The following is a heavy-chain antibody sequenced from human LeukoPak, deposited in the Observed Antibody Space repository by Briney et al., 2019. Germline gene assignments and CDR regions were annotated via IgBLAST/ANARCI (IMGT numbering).Heavy chain of an antibody. D-gene: IGHD7-27*01. V-gene: IGHV4-59*11. CDR3: ARAETGDLAFDY. CDR1: GGSISSHY. Sequence: SETLSLTCTVSGGSISSHYWSWIRQPPGKGLEWIGYIYYSGSTNYNPSLKSRVTISVDTSKNQFSLRPNSVTAADTAVYYCARAETGDLAFDYWGQGTLVTVSS. J-gene: IGHJ4*02. CDR2: IYYSGST.